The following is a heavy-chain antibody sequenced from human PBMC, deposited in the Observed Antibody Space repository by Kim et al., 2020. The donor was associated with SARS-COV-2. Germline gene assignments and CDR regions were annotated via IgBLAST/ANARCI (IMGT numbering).Heavy chain of an antibody. Sequence: GGSLRLSCAASGFTVSSNYMSWVRQAPGKGLEWVSVIYSAGSTYYADSVKGRFIIFRDSSRNTLYLQMNSLRAADTAVYYCARALIAGQWPSYYYYGMDV. CDR1: GFTVSSNY. J-gene: IGHJ6*01. CDR3: ARALIAGQWPSYYYYGMDV. D-gene: IGHD6-19*01. CDR2: IYSAGST. V-gene: IGHV3-66*01.